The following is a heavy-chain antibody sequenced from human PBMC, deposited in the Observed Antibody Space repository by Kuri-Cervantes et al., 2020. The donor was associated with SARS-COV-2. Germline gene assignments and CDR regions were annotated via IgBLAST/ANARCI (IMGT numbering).Heavy chain of an antibody. CDR2: IRNGGST. J-gene: IGHJ4*02. V-gene: IGHV4-39*01. CDR1: GGSIGGSHY. CDR3: ARLEWRYDY. D-gene: IGHD5-12*01. Sequence: SETLSLTCTVSGGSIGGSHYWGWIHQPPGKGLEWIGSIRNGGSTYFNPSLKSRVSISVDTPKNHVSLRLTSVTAADTAVYFCARLEWRYDYWGQGTLVTVSS.